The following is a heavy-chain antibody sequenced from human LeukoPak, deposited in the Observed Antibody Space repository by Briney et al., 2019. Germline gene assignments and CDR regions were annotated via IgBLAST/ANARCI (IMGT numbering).Heavy chain of an antibody. CDR1: GFTCSSYS. V-gene: IGHV3-21*01. CDR3: ARAYYGSGSYYIFGY. J-gene: IGHJ4*02. Sequence: GGSLRLSCAASGFTCSSYSMNWVRQAPGKGLEWVSSISSSSSYIYYADSVKGRFTISRDNAKNSLYLQMNSLRAEDTAVYYCARAYYGSGSYYIFGYWGQGTLVTVSS. CDR2: ISSSSSYI. D-gene: IGHD3-10*01.